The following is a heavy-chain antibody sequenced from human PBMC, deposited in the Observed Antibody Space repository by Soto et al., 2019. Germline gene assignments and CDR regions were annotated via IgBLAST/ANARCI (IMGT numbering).Heavy chain of an antibody. V-gene: IGHV5-51*01. D-gene: IGHD6-6*01. CDR2: IYPGDSDT. Sequence: GESLKISCKASGYSFTTDWIGCVRQMPGKGLEWMGIIYPGDSDTRYSPSFQGQVTISADKSISTAYLQWSSLKASDTAMYYCARQEQLSSYGMDVWGQGTTVTVSS. J-gene: IGHJ6*02. CDR1: GYSFTTDW. CDR3: ARQEQLSSYGMDV.